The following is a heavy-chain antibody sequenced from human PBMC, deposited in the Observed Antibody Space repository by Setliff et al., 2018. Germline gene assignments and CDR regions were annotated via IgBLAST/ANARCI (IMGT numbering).Heavy chain of an antibody. CDR1: GYTFTSYG. D-gene: IGHD3-10*01. Sequence: ASVKVSCKASGYTFTSYGISWVRQAPGQGLEWMGWISAYIGNTNYAQKLQGRVTMTTDTSTSTAYMELRSLRSDDTAVCYCARDPGWFGELLGYFDYWGQGTLVTVSS. J-gene: IGHJ4*02. CDR2: ISAYIGNT. V-gene: IGHV1-18*01. CDR3: ARDPGWFGELLGYFDY.